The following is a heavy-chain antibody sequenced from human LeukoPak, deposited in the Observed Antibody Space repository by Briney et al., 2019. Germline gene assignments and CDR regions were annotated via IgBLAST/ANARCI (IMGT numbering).Heavy chain of an antibody. D-gene: IGHD3-10*01. V-gene: IGHV4-28*03. CDR2: IYYTGGT. CDR1: GYSISSSNW. Sequence: PSDTLSLTCAVSGYSISSSNWWGWIRQPPGKGLEWIGYIYYTGGTYYNPSLKSRVTMSVDASKNQFSLKLSSVTAADTAVYYCARDSGPNYYYYGMDVWGQGTTVTVSS. CDR3: ARDSGPNYYYYGMDV. J-gene: IGHJ6*02.